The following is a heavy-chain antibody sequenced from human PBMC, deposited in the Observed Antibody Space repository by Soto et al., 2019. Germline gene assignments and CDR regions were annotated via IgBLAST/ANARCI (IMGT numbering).Heavy chain of an antibody. D-gene: IGHD1-7*01. V-gene: IGHV3-21*01. CDR1: GFSFSSDS. J-gene: IGHJ5*01. CDR3: ARDPPTGTTLDWLDS. CDR2: ISSSGSFM. Sequence: GGSLRLSCAASGFSFSSDSMGWVRQAPGKGLEWVSSISSSGSFMNYADSVKGRFTISRDNAKNSLYLQMSSLKDEDTAVYYCARDPPTGTTLDWLDSWGHGTLVTVSS.